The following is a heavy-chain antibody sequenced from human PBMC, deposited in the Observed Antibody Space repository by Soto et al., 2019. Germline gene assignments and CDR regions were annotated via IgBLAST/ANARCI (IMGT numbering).Heavy chain of an antibody. J-gene: IGHJ6*02. D-gene: IGHD2-15*01. CDR3: AYSGPKTDIYGMDV. Sequence: ASVKVSCKASGYTFTGYYMHWVRQAPGQGLEWMGWINPNSGGTNYAQKFQGWVTMTRDTSISTSYMELSRLRYDDTAVYYWAYSGPKTDIYGMDVWGQENTVTVSS. CDR1: GYTFTGYY. CDR2: INPNSGGT. V-gene: IGHV1-2*04.